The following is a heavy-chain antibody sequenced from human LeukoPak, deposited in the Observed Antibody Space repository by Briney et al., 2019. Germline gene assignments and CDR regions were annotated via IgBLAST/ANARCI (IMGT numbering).Heavy chain of an antibody. V-gene: IGHV3-23*01. D-gene: IGHD1-26*01. CDR2: ISGSGGST. J-gene: IGHJ4*02. CDR3: AKAGFSGSDFDY. Sequence: QSGGSLRLSCAASGFTFSSYAMSWVRQAPGKGLEWVSAISGSGGSTYYADSVKGRFTISRDNSKNTLYLQMNSLRAEDTAVYYCAKAGFSGSDFDYWGQGTLVTVSS. CDR1: GFTFSSYA.